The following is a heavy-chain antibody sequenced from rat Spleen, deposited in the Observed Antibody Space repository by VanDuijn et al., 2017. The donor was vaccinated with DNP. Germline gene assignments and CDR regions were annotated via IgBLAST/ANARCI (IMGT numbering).Heavy chain of an antibody. D-gene: IGHD1-3*01. CDR3: ARWVRATSYYAMDA. V-gene: IGHV3-1*01. Sequence: EVQLQESGPGLVKPSQSLSLTCSVTGSSITSNYWGWIRKFPGNKMEWIGHINYSGITTYNPSLKSRISITRDTSKNQFFLQLRSVTTEDTATYYCARWVRATSYYAMDAWGQGTSVTVSS. CDR2: INYSGIT. J-gene: IGHJ4*01. CDR1: GSSITSNY.